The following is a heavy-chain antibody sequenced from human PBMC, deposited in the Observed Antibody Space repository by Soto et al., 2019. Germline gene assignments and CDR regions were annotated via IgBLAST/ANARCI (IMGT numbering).Heavy chain of an antibody. CDR2: IYHTVNT. CDR1: GVSIVSHF. J-gene: IGHJ3*02. D-gene: IGHD2-15*01. CDR3: VRLQYTVVTALDI. Sequence: SETLSLTFRVSGVSIVSHFWSWIRQAPGKGPELVGYIYHTVNTNYNPALKSRDTISMDTSENQPSLQLSSVTAVDTAVYYCVRLQYTVVTALDIWGQGTLVTVSS. V-gene: IGHV4-59*11.